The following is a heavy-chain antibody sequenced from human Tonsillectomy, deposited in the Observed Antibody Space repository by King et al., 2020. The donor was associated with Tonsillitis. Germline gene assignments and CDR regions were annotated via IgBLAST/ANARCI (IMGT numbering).Heavy chain of an antibody. Sequence: QLVQSGAEVKKPGASVKVSCQTSGYTFTDYSISWVRQAPGQGLEWMAWISPNTGDTNYAQKVQGRVTLTTDTSTKTVYMEMRSLRFDDTAVYYCARTMTPRYPVRGPWDFWGQGTLVTVSS. D-gene: IGHD3-16*02. V-gene: IGHV1-18*04. CDR1: GYTFTDYS. J-gene: IGHJ4*02. CDR3: ARTMTPRYPVRGPWDF. CDR2: ISPNTGDT.